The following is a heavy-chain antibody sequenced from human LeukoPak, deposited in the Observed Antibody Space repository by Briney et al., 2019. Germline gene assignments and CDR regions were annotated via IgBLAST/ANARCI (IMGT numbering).Heavy chain of an antibody. D-gene: IGHD6-13*01. Sequence: PGGSLRLSCAVSGFIYNTYAMTWVRQAPGKGLEWVSSIDNSGDYTYYADSVKGRFTISRDNSRNTLYLQMSSLRVEDTARYYCEKQFSSSWQFDPWGQGTLVTVSS. J-gene: IGHJ5*01. CDR3: EKQFSSSWQFDP. V-gene: IGHV3-23*01. CDR2: IDNSGDYT. CDR1: GFIYNTYA.